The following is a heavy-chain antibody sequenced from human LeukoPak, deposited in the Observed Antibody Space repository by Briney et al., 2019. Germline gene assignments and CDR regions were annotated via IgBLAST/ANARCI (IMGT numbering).Heavy chain of an antibody. Sequence: GGSLRLSCAASGFTFSSYAMSWVRQAPGKGLEWVSAITGNGGSTYYADSVKDRFTISRDNSKNTLYLQMNSLRAEDTAVYYCAKEEEAGRSSWNGVLVPKYYYYYGMVASGQGTTVTVSS. V-gene: IGHV3-23*01. CDR1: GFTFSSYA. J-gene: IGHJ6*01. D-gene: IGHD6-13*01. CDR3: AKEEEAGRSSWNGVLVPKYYYYYGMVA. CDR2: ITGNGGST.